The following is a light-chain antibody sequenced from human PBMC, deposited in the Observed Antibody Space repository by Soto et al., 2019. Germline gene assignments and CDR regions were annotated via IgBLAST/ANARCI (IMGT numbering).Light chain of an antibody. J-gene: IGKJ1*01. CDR3: QHYGSSLWT. Sequence: EIVLTQSPGPLSLSPGEGATLSCRASQSVSSTYLAWYQQKPGQAPRLLIYGPSSRATGIPDRFSGSGSGTDFTLTISRLEPEDFAVYYCQHYGSSLWTFGQGTKVEIK. V-gene: IGKV3-20*01. CDR1: QSVSSTY. CDR2: GPS.